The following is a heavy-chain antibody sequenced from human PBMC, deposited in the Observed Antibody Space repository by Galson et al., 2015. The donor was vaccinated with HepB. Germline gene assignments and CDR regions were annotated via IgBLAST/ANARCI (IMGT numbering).Heavy chain of an antibody. J-gene: IGHJ2*01. D-gene: IGHD4-17*01. CDR1: GFSLSTSGVG. CDR2: IYWDDDK. V-gene: IGHV2-5*02. CDR3: AHSEATVTTNWYFDL. Sequence: PALVKPTQTLTLTCTFSGFSLSTSGVGVGWIRQPPGKALEWLALIYWDDDKRYSPSLKSRLTITKDTSKNQVVLTMTNMDPVDTATYYCAHSEATVTTNWYFDLWGRGTLVTVSS.